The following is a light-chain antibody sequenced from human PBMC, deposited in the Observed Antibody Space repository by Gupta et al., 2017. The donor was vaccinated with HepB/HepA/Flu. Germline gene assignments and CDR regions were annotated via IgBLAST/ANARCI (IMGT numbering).Light chain of an antibody. Sequence: QSVLTQPPSASGTPGQRVTISCSGSSSNTGSNYVYWYQQLPGRAPKLLIYRNKQRPSGVPERFSGSKFGTSASLAISGLRSEDEADYYCAAWDDSRSGWVFGGGTKLTVL. CDR1: SSNTGSNY. J-gene: IGLJ3*02. CDR2: RNK. CDR3: AAWDDSRSGWV. V-gene: IGLV1-47*01.